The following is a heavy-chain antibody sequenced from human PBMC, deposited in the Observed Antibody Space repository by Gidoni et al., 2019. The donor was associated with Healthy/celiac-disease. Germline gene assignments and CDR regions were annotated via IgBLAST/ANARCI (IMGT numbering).Heavy chain of an antibody. D-gene: IGHD6-13*01. CDR2: IWYDGSNK. CDR1: GFTFSSYG. V-gene: IGHV3-33*01. CDR3: ARSYAAAAGPYYFDY. Sequence: QVQLVESGGGVVQPGRSLRLSCAASGFTFSSYGMHWVRQAPGKGLEWVAVIWYDGSNKYYADSVKGRFTISRDNSKNTLYLQMNSLRAEDTAVYYCARSYAAAAGPYYFDYWGQGTLVTVSS. J-gene: IGHJ4*02.